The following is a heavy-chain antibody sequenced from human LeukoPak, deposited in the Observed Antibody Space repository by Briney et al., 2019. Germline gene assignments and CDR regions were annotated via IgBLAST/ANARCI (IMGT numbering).Heavy chain of an antibody. Sequence: SETLSLTCAVYGGSFSGYYWSWIRQPPGKGLEWIGEINHSGSTSYNPSLKSRVTIPVDTSKNQFSLKLSSVTAADTAVYYCARGRGTGYSSSWPPFDYWGQGTLVTVSS. J-gene: IGHJ4*02. CDR1: GGSFSGYY. D-gene: IGHD6-13*01. CDR3: ARGRGTGYSSSWPPFDY. V-gene: IGHV4-34*01. CDR2: INHSGST.